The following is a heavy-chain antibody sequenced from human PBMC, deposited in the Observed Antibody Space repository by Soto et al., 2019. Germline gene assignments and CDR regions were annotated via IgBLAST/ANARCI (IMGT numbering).Heavy chain of an antibody. V-gene: IGHV3-48*01. CDR2: ITSSGTTV. CDR3: AIVSSNWAYYFDF. J-gene: IGHJ4*02. D-gene: IGHD6-13*01. Sequence: EVHLVESGGGLVQPGGSLRLSCAASGFTFSSYSLNWVRQAPGKGLEWVSYITSSGTTVYYADSVRGRFTISLDTSKNSMYLKMNSLRSDGTAVYYCAIVSSNWAYYFDFWGQGTLVTVSS. CDR1: GFTFSSYS.